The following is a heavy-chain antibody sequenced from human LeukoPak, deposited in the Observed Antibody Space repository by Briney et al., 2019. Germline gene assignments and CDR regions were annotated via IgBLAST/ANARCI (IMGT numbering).Heavy chain of an antibody. J-gene: IGHJ5*02. Sequence: GASVKVSCKASGYTFTSYDINWVRQATGQGLEWMGWMNPNSGNTGYAQKFQGRVTMTRNTSISTAYMELSSLRSEDTAVYYCARTYCSSTSCYWNWFDPWGQGTLVTVSS. CDR1: GYTFTSYD. D-gene: IGHD2-2*01. V-gene: IGHV1-8*01. CDR3: ARTYCSSTSCYWNWFDP. CDR2: MNPNSGNT.